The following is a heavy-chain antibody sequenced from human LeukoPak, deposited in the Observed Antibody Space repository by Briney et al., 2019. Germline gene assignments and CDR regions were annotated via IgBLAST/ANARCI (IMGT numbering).Heavy chain of an antibody. V-gene: IGHV3-30*04. CDR1: GFTFSSYA. CDR3: AKEDHIVATTVFDY. J-gene: IGHJ4*02. D-gene: IGHD5-12*01. Sequence: GGSLRLSCAASGFTFSSYAMHWVRQAPGKGLEWVAVISYDGSNKYYADSVKGRFTISRDNSKNTLYLQMNSLRAEDTAVYYCAKEDHIVATTVFDYWGQGTLVTVSS. CDR2: ISYDGSNK.